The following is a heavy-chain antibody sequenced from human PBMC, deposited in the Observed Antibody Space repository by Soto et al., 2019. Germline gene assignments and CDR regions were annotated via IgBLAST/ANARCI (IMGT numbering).Heavy chain of an antibody. CDR2: IDPSGGST. CDR1: GYTLTRYY. D-gene: IGHD6-19*01. V-gene: IGHV1-46*01. J-gene: IGHJ4*02. Sequence: ASVKVSCKASGYTLTRYYMHWVRQAPGQGLEWMGIIDPSGGSTSYAQKFQGRVTMTRDTSTSTVYMELSSLRSEDTAVYYCARTEQWLVPPSAYWGQGTLVTVSS. CDR3: ARTEQWLVPPSAY.